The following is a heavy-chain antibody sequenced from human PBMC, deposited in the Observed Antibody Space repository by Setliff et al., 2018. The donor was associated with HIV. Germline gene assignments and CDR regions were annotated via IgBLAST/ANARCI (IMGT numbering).Heavy chain of an antibody. CDR2: IWDDGSNR. V-gene: IGHV3-30*02. CDR1: GFTFSRYG. J-gene: IGHJ4*02. CDR3: AKDADAYGDYAQYFDY. D-gene: IGHD4-17*01. Sequence: GGSLRLSCAASGFTFSRYGMHWVRQAPGRGLEWMAVIWDDGSNRYYSDSVKGRFTISRDNSKNTLYLQMNSLRAEDTAVYYCAKDADAYGDYAQYFDYWGQGTLVTVSS.